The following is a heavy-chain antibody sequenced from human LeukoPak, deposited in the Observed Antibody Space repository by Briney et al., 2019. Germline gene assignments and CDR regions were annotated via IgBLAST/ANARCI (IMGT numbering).Heavy chain of an antibody. J-gene: IGHJ4*02. V-gene: IGHV3-7*05. D-gene: IGHD3-16*01. Sequence: GGSLRLSCAASGFSFSSYWLSWVRQAPGKELEWVANIEQDGNEIYYVESVKGRFTISRDNAKSSLYLQMNSLRADDTAVYYCARIRAGGVDYWGQGTLVTVSS. CDR3: ARIRAGGVDY. CDR1: GFSFSSYW. CDR2: IEQDGNEI.